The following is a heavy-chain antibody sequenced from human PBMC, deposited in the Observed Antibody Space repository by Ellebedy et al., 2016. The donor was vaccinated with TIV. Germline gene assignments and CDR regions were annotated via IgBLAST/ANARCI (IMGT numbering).Heavy chain of an antibody. Sequence: MPSETLSLTCAVYGGSFSSYYWTWIRQPPGKGLEWIGEITHSGSATYNPSLKSRVTMSVDTSKNQFSLKLSSVTAADTAVYYCARQGHSSGWYVGEYYFDYWGQGTLVTVSS. CDR1: GGSFSSYY. CDR2: ITHSGSA. D-gene: IGHD6-19*01. J-gene: IGHJ4*02. V-gene: IGHV4-34*01. CDR3: ARQGHSSGWYVGEYYFDY.